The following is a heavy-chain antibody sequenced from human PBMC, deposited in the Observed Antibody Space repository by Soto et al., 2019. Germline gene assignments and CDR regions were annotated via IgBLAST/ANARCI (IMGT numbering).Heavy chain of an antibody. CDR3: GAPRGYSGYDGFGY. CDR2: IIPIFGTA. Sequence: ASVKVSCKASGGTFSSYAISWVRQAPGQGLEWMGGIIPIFGTANYAQKFQGRVTITADESTSTAYMELSSLRSEDTAVYYCGAPRGYSGYDGFGYWGQGTLVTVSS. V-gene: IGHV1-69*13. J-gene: IGHJ4*02. D-gene: IGHD5-12*01. CDR1: GGTFSSYA.